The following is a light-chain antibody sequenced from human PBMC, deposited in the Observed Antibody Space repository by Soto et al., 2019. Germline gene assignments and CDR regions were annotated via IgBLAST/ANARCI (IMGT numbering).Light chain of an antibody. CDR3: QQSSRTPIT. CDR1: QNITTY. CDR2: AAS. V-gene: IGKV1-39*01. J-gene: IGKJ4*01. Sequence: DIQMTQSPSSLSASVGDRVTITCRASQNITTYLNWYQQKPGKAPKLLIYAASNLQSGVPSRFSGSGSGTYFTLTSSSLQPEDFATYYCQQSSRTPITFGGGTKIEIK.